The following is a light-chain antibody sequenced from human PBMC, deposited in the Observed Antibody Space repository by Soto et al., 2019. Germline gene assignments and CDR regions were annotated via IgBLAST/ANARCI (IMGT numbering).Light chain of an antibody. V-gene: IGLV2-14*01. CDR2: EVT. CDR3: SSYTSSNTHYV. Sequence: QSVLTQPASVSGSPGQSITISCTGSSSDVGAYHFVSWYQHHPGKAPKLILYEVTARPSGVSSRLSGSKSGNTASLTISGLQADDEANYYCSSYTSSNTHYVFGTGTKVTVL. J-gene: IGLJ1*01. CDR1: SSDVGAYHF.